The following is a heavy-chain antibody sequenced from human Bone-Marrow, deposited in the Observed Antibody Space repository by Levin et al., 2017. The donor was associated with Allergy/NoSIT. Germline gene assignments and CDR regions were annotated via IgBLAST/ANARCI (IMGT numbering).Heavy chain of an antibody. J-gene: IGHJ3*02. V-gene: IGHV1-69*04. D-gene: IGHD3-3*01. CDR1: GGTFSSYA. Sequence: GGSLRLSCKASGGTFSSYAISWVRQAPGQGLEWMGRIIPILGIANYAQKFQGRVTITADKSTSTAYMELSSLRSEDTAVYYCARGGITIFGAYAFDIWGQGTMVTVSS. CDR3: ARGGITIFGAYAFDI. CDR2: IIPILGIA.